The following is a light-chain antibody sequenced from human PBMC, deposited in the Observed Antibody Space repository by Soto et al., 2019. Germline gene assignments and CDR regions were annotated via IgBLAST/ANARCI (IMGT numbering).Light chain of an antibody. CDR2: GSS. Sequence: EIVLTQSPGTLSLSPGERATLSCRASQSVSGNYLAWYQQKPGQSPRLLIYGSSDRATGIPDRFSGSGSGKDFTLTITRVEPEDFAVYYCQQHGSSPPYTFGQGTKLEIK. J-gene: IGKJ2*01. CDR1: QSVSGNY. CDR3: QQHGSSPPYT. V-gene: IGKV3-20*01.